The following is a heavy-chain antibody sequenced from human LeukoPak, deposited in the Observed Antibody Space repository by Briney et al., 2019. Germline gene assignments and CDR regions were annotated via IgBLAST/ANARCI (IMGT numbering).Heavy chain of an antibody. CDR1: GGSISSGSYY. D-gene: IGHD2-2*01. CDR2: IYTSGST. Sequence: SETLSLTCTVSGGSISSGSYYWSWIRQPAGKGLEWIGRIYTSGSTNYNPSLKSRVTISVDTSKNQFSLKLSSVTAADTAVYYCARICSSTSCYPDAFDIWGQGTMVTVSS. CDR3: ARICSSTSCYPDAFDI. J-gene: IGHJ3*02. V-gene: IGHV4-61*02.